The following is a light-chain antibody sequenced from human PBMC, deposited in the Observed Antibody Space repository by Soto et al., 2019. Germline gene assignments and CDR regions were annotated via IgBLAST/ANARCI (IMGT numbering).Light chain of an antibody. CDR3: MQALQTPS. J-gene: IGKJ4*01. V-gene: IGKV2-28*01. Sequence: DTVMTQSPLSLSVTPGEPASISCRSSQSRLHSNGYNYLDWYLQKPGQSPQLLIYLGSFRAAGVPDRFSGGGSGTYFTLTISRVEAAYVGVYYCMQALQTPSFGGGTKVEIK. CDR2: LGS. CDR1: QSRLHSNGYNY.